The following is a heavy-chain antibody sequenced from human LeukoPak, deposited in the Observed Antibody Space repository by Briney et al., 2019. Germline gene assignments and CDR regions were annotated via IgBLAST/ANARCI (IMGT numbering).Heavy chain of an antibody. CDR3: AGQARPGSAEGAFDI. CDR1: GFTFSSYD. J-gene: IGHJ3*02. D-gene: IGHD2-2*01. Sequence: PGGSPRLSCTASGFTFSSYDMHWVRQDKGKGLEWVSAISTAGDPYYVGSVKGRFTISRENAKNSFYLQMNSLRAGDTAVYYCAGQARPGSAEGAFDIWGQGTMVTVSS. CDR2: ISTAGDP. V-gene: IGHV3-13*05.